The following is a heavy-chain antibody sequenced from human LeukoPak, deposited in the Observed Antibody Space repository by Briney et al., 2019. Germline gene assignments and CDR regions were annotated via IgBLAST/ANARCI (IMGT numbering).Heavy chain of an antibody. Sequence: SSETLSLTCTVSGGSISSRSYYWGWIRQPPGKGLEWIGIIYYSGGTYSNPSLRSRVTISVDTSKNQFSLKLSSVTAADTAVYYCASFYCSGGSCYQYYYYYYMDVWGKGTAVTISS. CDR3: ASFYCSGGSCYQYYYYYYMDV. V-gene: IGHV4-39*01. D-gene: IGHD2-15*01. CDR2: IYYSGGT. J-gene: IGHJ6*03. CDR1: GGSISSRSYY.